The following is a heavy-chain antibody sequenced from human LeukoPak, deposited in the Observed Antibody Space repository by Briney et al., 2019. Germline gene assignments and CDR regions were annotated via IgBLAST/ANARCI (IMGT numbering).Heavy chain of an antibody. CDR3: ADPPSDY. J-gene: IGHJ4*02. CDR2: INQDGSET. CDR1: GFNFNGKW. V-gene: IGHV3-7*01. Sequence: PGGSLRLSCAASGFNFNGKWMTWVRQAPGKGLYWLANINQDGSETYYVDSVKGRFTISRDNAKSSLYLEMSGLRAEDTAVYYCADPPSDYWGQGTLVAVSS.